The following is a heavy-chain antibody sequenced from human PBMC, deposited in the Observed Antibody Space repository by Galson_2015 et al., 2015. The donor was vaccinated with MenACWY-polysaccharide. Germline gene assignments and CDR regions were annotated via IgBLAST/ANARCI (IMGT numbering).Heavy chain of an antibody. V-gene: IGHV3-30*03. CDR1: GFTFSSYG. CDR3: VTCSTSCYYFDY. CDR2: ISYDGSNK. J-gene: IGHJ4*02. D-gene: IGHD2-2*01. Sequence: SLRLSCAASGFTFSSYGMHWVRQAPGKGLEWVAVISYDGSNKYYADSVKGRFTISRDNSKNTLYLQMNSLRAEDTAVYYCVTCSTSCYYFDYWGQGTLVTVSS.